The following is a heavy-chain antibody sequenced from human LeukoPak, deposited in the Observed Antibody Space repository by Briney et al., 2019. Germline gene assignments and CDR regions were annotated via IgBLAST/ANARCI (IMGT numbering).Heavy chain of an antibody. CDR3: ARAGSSGYSFDY. J-gene: IGHJ4*02. V-gene: IGHV3-11*06. CDR1: GFTFSDYY. D-gene: IGHD3-22*01. Sequence: GGSLRLSCAASGFTFSDYYMSWIRQAPGKGLEWVSSISSSSSYIYYADSVKGRFTISRDNAKNSLYLQMNSLRAEDTAVYYCARAGSSGYSFDYWGQGTLVTVSS. CDR2: ISSSSSYI.